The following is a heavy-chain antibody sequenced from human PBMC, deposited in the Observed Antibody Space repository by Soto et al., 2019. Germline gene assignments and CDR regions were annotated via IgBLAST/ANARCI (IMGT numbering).Heavy chain of an antibody. D-gene: IGHD3-10*01. Sequence: ASVKVSCKASGYTFTSYGISWVRQAPGQGLEWMGWISAYNGNTNYAQKLQGRVTMTTDTSTSTAYMELRSLRSDDTAVYYCARKTMVRGVLHYYYYGMDVWGQGTTVTVSS. CDR3: ARKTMVRGVLHYYYYGMDV. V-gene: IGHV1-18*04. CDR1: GYTFTSYG. J-gene: IGHJ6*02. CDR2: ISAYNGNT.